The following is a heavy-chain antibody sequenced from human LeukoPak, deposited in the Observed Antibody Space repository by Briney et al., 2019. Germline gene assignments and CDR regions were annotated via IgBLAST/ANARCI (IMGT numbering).Heavy chain of an antibody. D-gene: IGHD2-2*01. CDR1: GFTFDDYA. Sequence: GRSLRLSCAASGFTFDDYAMHWVRQAPGKGLEWVSGISWNSGSIGYADSVKGRFTISRDNAKNSLYLQMYSLRAEDMALYYCAKGYCSSTSCYADYWGQGTLVTVSS. J-gene: IGHJ4*02. CDR3: AKGYCSSTSCYADY. V-gene: IGHV3-9*03. CDR2: ISWNSGSI.